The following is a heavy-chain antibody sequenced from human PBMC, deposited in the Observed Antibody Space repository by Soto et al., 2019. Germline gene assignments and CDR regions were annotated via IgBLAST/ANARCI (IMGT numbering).Heavy chain of an antibody. Sequence: SVKVSCKTSGGTFSTFGISWVRQAPGQGLEWMGGIIPFFGTAEYSQKFEDRITITADESTNTVYMDLRSLTSDDTAVYYCAREVVVGGSLWLDPWGQGSLVTVSS. CDR3: AREVVVGGSLWLDP. D-gene: IGHD2-15*01. CDR1: GGTFSTFG. J-gene: IGHJ5*02. V-gene: IGHV1-69*13. CDR2: IIPFFGTA.